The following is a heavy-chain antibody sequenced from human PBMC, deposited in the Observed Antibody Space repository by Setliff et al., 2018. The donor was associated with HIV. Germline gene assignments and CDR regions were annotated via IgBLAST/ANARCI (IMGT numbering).Heavy chain of an antibody. V-gene: IGHV4-30-4*08. CDR3: AREVDMVTTSDAFDI. D-gene: IGHD2-21*02. Sequence: SSETLSLTCTVSGGSISSTNYYWSWIRQPPGKGLEWIGYIYYSGSAAYYNPSLQSRSTISLDTSKNQFSLRLTSVTAADTAIYYCAREVDMVTTSDAFDIWGEGTMVTVSS. CDR1: GGSISSTNYY. CDR2: IYYSGSAA. J-gene: IGHJ3*02.